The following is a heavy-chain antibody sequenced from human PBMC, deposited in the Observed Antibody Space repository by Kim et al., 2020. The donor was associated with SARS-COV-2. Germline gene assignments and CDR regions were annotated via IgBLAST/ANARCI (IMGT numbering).Heavy chain of an antibody. CDR3: ARVKSVAVAGFWFDP. CDR2: ISAYNGNT. J-gene: IGHJ5*02. V-gene: IGHV1-18*01. CDR1: GYTFTSYG. Sequence: ASVKVSCKASGYTFTSYGISWVRQAPGQGLEWMGWISAYNGNTNYAQKLQGRVTMTTDTSTSTAYMELRSLRSDDTAVYYCARVKSVAVAGFWFDPWGQGTLVTVSS. D-gene: IGHD6-19*01.